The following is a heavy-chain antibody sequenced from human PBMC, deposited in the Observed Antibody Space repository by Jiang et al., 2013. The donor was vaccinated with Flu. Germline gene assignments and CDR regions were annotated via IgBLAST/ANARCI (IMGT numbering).Heavy chain of an antibody. CDR2: TYYRSKWFK. D-gene: IGHD3-16*01. CDR3: TRGYAAST. V-gene: IGHV6-1*01. Sequence: QTLSLTCAISGDSVSSDRTIWNWIRQSPSRGFEWLGRTYYRSKWFKEYSVSVRGRLTITPDTSKNHFSLQLRSVTPEDTAVYYCTRGYAASTWGQGTLVTVSS. CDR1: GDSVSSDRTI. J-gene: IGHJ5*02.